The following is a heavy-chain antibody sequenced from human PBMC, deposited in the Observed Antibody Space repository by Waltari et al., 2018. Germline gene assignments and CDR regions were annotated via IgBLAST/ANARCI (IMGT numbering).Heavy chain of an antibody. CDR2: IYTSGST. V-gene: IGHV4-61*09. CDR1: GGSIRSGSYY. D-gene: IGHD2-2*01. J-gene: IGHJ4*02. CDR3: AVRGVVPAAPYY. Sequence: QVQLQESGPGLVKPAQTLSLTCTVSGGSIRSGSYYWSWIRQPAGKGLEWIGYIYTSGSTNYNPSPKSRVTISVDTSKNQFSLKLSSVTAADTAVYYCAVRGVVPAAPYYWGQGTLVTVSS.